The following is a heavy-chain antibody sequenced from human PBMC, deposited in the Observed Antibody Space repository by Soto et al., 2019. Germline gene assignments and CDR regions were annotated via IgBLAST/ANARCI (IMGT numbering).Heavy chain of an antibody. CDR3: ARDGGVVVAAKLIYYYYMDV. Sequence: GGSLRLSCAASGFTFSDYYMSWIRQAPGKGLEWVSYISSSGSTIYYADSVKGRFTISRDNAKNSLYLQMNSLRAEDTAVYYCARDGGVVVAAKLIYYYYMDVWGKGTTVTVSS. D-gene: IGHD2-15*01. J-gene: IGHJ6*03. CDR2: ISSSGSTI. V-gene: IGHV3-11*01. CDR1: GFTFSDYY.